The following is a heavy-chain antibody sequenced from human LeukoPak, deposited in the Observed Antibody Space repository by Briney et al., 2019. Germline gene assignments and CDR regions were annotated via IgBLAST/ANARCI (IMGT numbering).Heavy chain of an antibody. CDR3: ARDRRGNTCYRGDAFDI. CDR2: ISSGGATI. V-gene: IGHV3-48*01. J-gene: IGHJ3*02. CDR1: GFTFSRFN. D-gene: IGHD2-2*01. Sequence: PGGSLRLSCAASGFTFSRFNMNWVRQSPGKGLEWISYISSGGATIFYADSVKGRFTISRDNAKNSVYLQMTNVRAEDTAVYYCARDRRGNTCYRGDAFDIWGQGTMVTVSS.